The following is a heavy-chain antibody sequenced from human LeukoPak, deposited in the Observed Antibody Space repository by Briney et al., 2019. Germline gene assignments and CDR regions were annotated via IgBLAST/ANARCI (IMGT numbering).Heavy chain of an antibody. CDR1: GAFVSNYY. Sequence: SEPLSLTCRVSGAFVSNYYWRWIRQSPGKGLEWIGIFPYSGSTNYNPSLNSRVTTSIDTSMNQLSLTLVSVTAADTAVYFCARHHDGGPKLRLYFWGLGVLVTVSS. CDR3: ARHHDGGPKLRLYF. V-gene: IGHV4-59*08. J-gene: IGHJ4*02. D-gene: IGHD2-15*01. CDR2: FPYSGST.